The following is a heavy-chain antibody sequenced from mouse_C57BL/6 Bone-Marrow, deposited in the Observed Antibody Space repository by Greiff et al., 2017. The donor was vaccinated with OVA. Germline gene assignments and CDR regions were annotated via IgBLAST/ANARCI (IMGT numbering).Heavy chain of an antibody. CDR3: ARHEDPLLRAGDAMDY. CDR1: GYTFTEYT. Sequence: QVQLQQSGAELVKPGASVKLSCKASGYTFTEYTIHWVKQRSGQGLEWIGWFYPGSGSIKYNEKFKDKATLTADKSSSTVYMELIRLTSEDSAVYFCARHEDPLLRAGDAMDYWGQGTSVTVSS. V-gene: IGHV1-62-2*01. J-gene: IGHJ4*01. D-gene: IGHD1-2*01. CDR2: FYPGSGSI.